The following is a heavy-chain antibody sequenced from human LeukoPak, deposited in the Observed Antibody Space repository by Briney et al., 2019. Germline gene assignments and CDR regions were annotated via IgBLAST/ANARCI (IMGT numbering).Heavy chain of an antibody. J-gene: IGHJ5*02. CDR1: GYTFTSYD. D-gene: IGHD3-3*01. CDR2: MNPNSGNT. Sequence: ASVKVSCKASGYTFTSYDINWVRQATGQGLEWMGWMNPNSGNTNYAQKLQGRVTMTTDTSTSTAYMELRSLRSDDTAVYYCALVLRFLEWLNWFDPWGQGTLVTVPS. V-gene: IGHV1-18*01. CDR3: ALVLRFLEWLNWFDP.